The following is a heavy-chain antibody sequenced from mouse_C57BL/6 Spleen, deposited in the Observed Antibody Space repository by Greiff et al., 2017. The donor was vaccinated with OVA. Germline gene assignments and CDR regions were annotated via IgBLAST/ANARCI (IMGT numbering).Heavy chain of an antibody. V-gene: IGHV1-82*01. CDR1: GYAFSSSW. D-gene: IGHD3-2*02. J-gene: IGHJ2*01. CDR3: ASSGYVLYYFDY. CDR2: IYPGDGDT. Sequence: QVQLQQSGPELVKPGASVKISCKASGYAFSSSWMNWVKQRPGKGLEWIGRIYPGDGDTNYNGKFKGKATLTADKSSSTAYMQLSSLTSEDSAVYFCASSGYVLYYFDYWGQGTTLTVSS.